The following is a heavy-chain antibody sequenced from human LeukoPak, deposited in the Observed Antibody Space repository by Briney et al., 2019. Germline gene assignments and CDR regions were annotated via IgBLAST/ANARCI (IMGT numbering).Heavy chain of an antibody. Sequence: GESLRLSCAASGFTFSNAWMSWVRQAPGKGLEWVGRIKSKTDGGTTDYAAPVKGRFTISRDDSKNTLYLQMNSLKTEDTAVYYCTTEKGDFWSGYFGFDYWGQGTLVTVSS. CDR2: IKSKTDGGTT. CDR3: TTEKGDFWSGYFGFDY. V-gene: IGHV3-15*01. CDR1: GFTFSNAW. D-gene: IGHD3-3*01. J-gene: IGHJ4*02.